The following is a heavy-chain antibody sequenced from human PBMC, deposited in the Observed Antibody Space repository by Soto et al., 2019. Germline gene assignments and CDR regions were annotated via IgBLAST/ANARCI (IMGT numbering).Heavy chain of an antibody. Sequence: QVQLQQWGAGLLKPSETLSLTCAVYGGSFSGYYWSWIGQPPGKGLEWIGEINHSGSTNYNPSLKSRVTISVDTSKNQFSLKLSSVTAADTAVYYCARGRRTQGVVVVAATRWWFDPWGQGTLVTVSS. CDR1: GGSFSGYY. J-gene: IGHJ5*02. CDR2: INHSGST. D-gene: IGHD2-15*01. CDR3: ARGRRTQGVVVVAATRWWFDP. V-gene: IGHV4-34*01.